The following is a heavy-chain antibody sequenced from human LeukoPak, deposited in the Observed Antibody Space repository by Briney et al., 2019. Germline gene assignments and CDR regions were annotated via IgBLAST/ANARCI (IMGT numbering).Heavy chain of an antibody. D-gene: IGHD2/OR15-2a*01. J-gene: IGHJ4*02. V-gene: IGHV1-18*01. CDR3: ARDMSDVKGFDY. Sequence: ASVKVSCKASGGTFSSYAISRVRQAPGQGLEWMGWISAYNGNANYAQKLQGRVTMTTDTSTSTAYMELRSLRSDDTAVYYCARDMSDVKGFDYWGQGTLVTVSS. CDR2: ISAYNGNA. CDR1: GGTFSSYA.